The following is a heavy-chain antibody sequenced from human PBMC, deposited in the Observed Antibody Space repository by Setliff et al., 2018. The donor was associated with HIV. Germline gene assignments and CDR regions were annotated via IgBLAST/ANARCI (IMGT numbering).Heavy chain of an antibody. J-gene: IGHJ5*02. D-gene: IGHD3-3*01. CDR1: GGSISSGDYY. CDR2: INHSGST. V-gene: IGHV4-39*07. CDR3: AREQPYYNFWSGYYSNWLDP. Sequence: KTSETLSLTCTVSGGSISSGDYYWTWIRQPPGKGLEWIGEINHSGSTNYNPSLKSRVTISVDTSKNQFSLKLSSVTAADTAVYYCAREQPYYNFWSGYYSNWLDPWGQGTLVTVSS.